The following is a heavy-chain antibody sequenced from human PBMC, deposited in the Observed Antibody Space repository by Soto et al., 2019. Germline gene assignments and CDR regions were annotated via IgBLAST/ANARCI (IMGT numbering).Heavy chain of an antibody. CDR1: GGSFGGYY. CDR2: INHSGST. Sequence: SETLSLTCAVYGGSFGGYYWSWIRQPPGKGLEWIGEINHSGSTNYNPSLKSRVTISVDTSKNQFSLKLSSVTAADTAVYYCANYYYGSGSYYNVSGWFDPWGQGTLVTVSS. J-gene: IGHJ5*02. D-gene: IGHD3-10*01. V-gene: IGHV4-34*01. CDR3: ANYYYGSGSYYNVSGWFDP.